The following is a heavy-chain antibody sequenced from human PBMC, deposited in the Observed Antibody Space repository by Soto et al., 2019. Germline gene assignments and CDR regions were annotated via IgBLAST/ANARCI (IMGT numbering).Heavy chain of an antibody. V-gene: IGHV1-24*01. CDR1: GYTLTELS. J-gene: IGHJ4*02. D-gene: IGHD1-26*01. CDR2: FDPEDGET. CDR3: ATATSGASFDY. Sequence: ASVKVSCKVSGYTLTELSMHWVRQAPGKGLEWMGGFDPEDGETIYAQKFQGRVTMTEATSTDTAYMELSSLRSEDTAVYYCATATSGASFDYRGQGTLVTVSS.